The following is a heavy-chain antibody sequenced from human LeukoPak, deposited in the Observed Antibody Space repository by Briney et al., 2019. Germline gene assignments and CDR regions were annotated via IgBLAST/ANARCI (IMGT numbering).Heavy chain of an antibody. CDR1: GFTFAEYT. Sequence: PGGSLRLSRAASGFTFAEYTMHWVRQAPGKGLEWVSLISWNGARIHYGDSVKGRFTISRDNSKNSLYLQMNSLRTEGTALYYCVKDLVAASENVRGWYPMDYWGQGTLVTVSS. CDR2: ISWNGARI. CDR3: VKDLVAASENVRGWYPMDY. J-gene: IGHJ4*02. V-gene: IGHV3-43*01. D-gene: IGHD6-19*01.